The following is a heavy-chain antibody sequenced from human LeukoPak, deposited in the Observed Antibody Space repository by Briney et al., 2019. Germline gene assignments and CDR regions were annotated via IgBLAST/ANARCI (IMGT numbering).Heavy chain of an antibody. V-gene: IGHV3-11*06. CDR2: ISGTSSYT. D-gene: IGHD6-19*01. CDR3: ARLGSIAVAGTPDY. Sequence: GGSLRLSCAASGFTFSDYNMSWIRQAPGKGLEWVSYISGTSSYTTYADSVKGRFTISRDNAKNSLYLQMNSLRGEDTAVYYCARLGSIAVAGTPDYWGQGTLVTVSS. J-gene: IGHJ4*02. CDR1: GFTFSDYN.